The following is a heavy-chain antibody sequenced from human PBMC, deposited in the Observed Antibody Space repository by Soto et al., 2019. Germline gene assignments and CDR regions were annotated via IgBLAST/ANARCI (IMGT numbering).Heavy chain of an antibody. Sequence: QVQLVQSGAEVKKPGSSVKVSCKASGGTLSRFGINWVRQAPGQGLEWMGGIIPLFGIPEYAQRFQGRVTLPADESTSTAYLEVTSLCPDDTAMYYCARSARRVLSYCQVLSNYYFVMDVWGQGTTVNVSS. CDR2: IIPLFGIP. J-gene: IGHJ6*02. D-gene: IGHD3-9*01. CDR1: GGTLSRFG. V-gene: IGHV1-69*01. CDR3: ARSARRVLSYCQVLSNYYFVMDV.